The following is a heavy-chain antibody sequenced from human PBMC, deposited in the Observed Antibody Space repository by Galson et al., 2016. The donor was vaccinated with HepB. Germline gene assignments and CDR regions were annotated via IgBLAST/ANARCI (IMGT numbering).Heavy chain of an antibody. D-gene: IGHD4-17*01. J-gene: IGHJ6*02. CDR1: GFTVSSNF. CDR2: IYSGASGGRT. Sequence: LRLSCAVSGFTVSSNFMTWVRQAPGKGLEWVSVIYSGASGGRTYYADSVKGRFIISRDSSKNTLYLQMNSLRVEDTAVYYCAREQRSSPIDLGMDVWGQGTTVIVS. CDR3: AREQRSSPIDLGMDV. V-gene: IGHV3-53*01.